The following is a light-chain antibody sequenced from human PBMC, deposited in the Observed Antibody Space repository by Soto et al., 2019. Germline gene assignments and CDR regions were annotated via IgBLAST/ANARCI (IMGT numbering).Light chain of an antibody. Sequence: EIVLTQSPGTLSLSPGGRATLSCWASQSLSSSFLAWYQQKPGQPPRLLIYGASRRATGIPDRFTGSGSGTGYTLTFSILEPEDVAGYYCGHYDNSLGTFGQGTKVEIK. CDR1: QSLSSSF. V-gene: IGKV3-20*01. CDR3: GHYDNSLGT. CDR2: GAS. J-gene: IGKJ1*01.